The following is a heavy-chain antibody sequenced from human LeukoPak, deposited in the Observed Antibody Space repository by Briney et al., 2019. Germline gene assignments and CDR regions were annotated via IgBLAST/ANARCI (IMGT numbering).Heavy chain of an antibody. Sequence: GGSLRLSCAASGFTFSSYAMSWVRQAPGTGLEWVSAISGSGGSTYYADSVKGRFTISRDNSNNTLYLQMNSLRAEDTAVYYCAKDPDHYYYYMDVWGKGTTVTVSS. CDR1: GFTFSSYA. V-gene: IGHV3-23*01. CDR3: AKDPDHYYYYMDV. CDR2: ISGSGGST. J-gene: IGHJ6*03.